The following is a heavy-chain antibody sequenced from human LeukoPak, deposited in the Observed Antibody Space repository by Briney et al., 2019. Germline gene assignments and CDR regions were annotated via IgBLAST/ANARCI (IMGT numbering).Heavy chain of an antibody. D-gene: IGHD2-15*01. J-gene: IGHJ6*02. V-gene: IGHV3-11*01. CDR3: ARDGCSGGSCFSYYYGMDV. Sequence: PGGSLRLSCAASGFTFSDYYMSWIRQVPGKGLEWVSYISSSGSTIYYADSVKGRFTISRDNAKNSLYLQMNSLRAEDTAVYYCARDGCSGGSCFSYYYGMDVWGQGTTVTVSS. CDR1: GFTFSDYY. CDR2: ISSSGSTI.